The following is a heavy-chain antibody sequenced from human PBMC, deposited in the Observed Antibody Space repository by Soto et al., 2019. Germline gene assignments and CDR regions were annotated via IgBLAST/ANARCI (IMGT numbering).Heavy chain of an antibody. D-gene: IGHD3-10*01. J-gene: IGHJ4*02. CDR1: GYTFTSYY. V-gene: IGHV1-46*03. CDR3: ARVKSWLFSSEVWFGELSVSPFDY. CDR2: INPSGGST. Sequence: GASVKVSCKASGYTFTSYYMRWVRQAPGQGLEWMGIINPSGGSTSYAQKFQGRVTMTRDTSTSTVYMELSSLRSEDTAVYYCARVKSWLFSSEVWFGELSVSPFDYWGQGTLVTVSS.